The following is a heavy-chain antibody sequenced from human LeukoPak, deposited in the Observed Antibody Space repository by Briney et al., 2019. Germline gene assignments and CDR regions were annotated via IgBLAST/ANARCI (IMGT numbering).Heavy chain of an antibody. CDR2: IYYSGST. V-gene: IGHV4-39*01. D-gene: IGHD2-15*01. CDR1: GGSISSSSYY. Sequence: SETLSLTCTVSGGSISSSSYYWGWIRQPPGKGLEWIGSIYYSGSTYYNPSFKSRVTISVDTSKNQFSLKLSSVTAADTAVYYCARHRVSVAAFFDYWGQGTLVTVSS. CDR3: ARHRVSVAAFFDY. J-gene: IGHJ4*02.